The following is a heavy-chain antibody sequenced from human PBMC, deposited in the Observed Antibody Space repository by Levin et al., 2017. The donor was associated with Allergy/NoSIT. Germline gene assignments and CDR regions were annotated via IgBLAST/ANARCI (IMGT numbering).Heavy chain of an antibody. Sequence: PGESLKISCAASGFAFSSYAMSWVRQAPGKGLEWVLAISGSGGSTYYADSVKGRFTISRDNSKNTLYLQMNSLRAEDTAVYYCAKDLGSVYYDILTGYDYWGQGTLVTVSS. CDR1: GFAFSSYA. V-gene: IGHV3-23*01. D-gene: IGHD3-9*01. CDR3: AKDLGSVYYDILTGYDY. CDR2: ISGSGGST. J-gene: IGHJ4*02.